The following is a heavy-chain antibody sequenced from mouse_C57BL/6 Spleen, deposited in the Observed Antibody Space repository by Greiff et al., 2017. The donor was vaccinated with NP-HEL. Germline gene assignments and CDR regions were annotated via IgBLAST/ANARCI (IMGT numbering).Heavy chain of an antibody. CDR1: GYTFTSYG. D-gene: IGHD3-2*02. V-gene: IGHV1-81*01. J-gene: IGHJ2*01. Sequence: VQLQESGAELARPGASVKLSCKASGYTFTSYGISWVKQRTGQGLEWIGEIYPRSGNTYYNEKFKGKATLTADKSSSTAYMELRSLTSEDSAVYFCARRDSSGFDYWGQGTTLTVSS. CDR2: IYPRSGNT. CDR3: ARRDSSGFDY.